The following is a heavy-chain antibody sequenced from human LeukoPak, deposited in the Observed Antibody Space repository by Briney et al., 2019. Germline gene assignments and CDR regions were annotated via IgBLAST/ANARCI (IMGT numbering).Heavy chain of an antibody. D-gene: IGHD4-17*01. V-gene: IGHV3-53*01. CDR2: IYSGGST. J-gene: IGHJ4*02. CDR1: GFTVSSNY. Sequence: PGGSLRLSCAASGFTVSSNYMSWVRQAPGKGLEWVSLIYSGGSTYYADSVKGRFTISRDNSKNTLYLQMNSLRAEDTAVYYCAKATTVTMWSDYWGQGTLVTVSS. CDR3: AKATTVTMWSDY.